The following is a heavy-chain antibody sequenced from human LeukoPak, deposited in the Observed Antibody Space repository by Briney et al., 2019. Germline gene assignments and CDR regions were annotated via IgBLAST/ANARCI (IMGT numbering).Heavy chain of an antibody. CDR1: GFTFSTYG. D-gene: IGHD3-10*01. V-gene: IGHV3-33*06. J-gene: IGHJ4*02. CDR2: IWYDGNNK. CDR3: AKEKERSYFYGSGGDY. Sequence: GGSLRLSCAASGFTFSTYGMHWVRQAPGKGLQWLAVIWYDGNNKYYADSVKGRFTISRDNSKNTLYLQMNSLRVEDTAVYYCAKEKERSYFYGSGGDYWGQGTLVTVSS.